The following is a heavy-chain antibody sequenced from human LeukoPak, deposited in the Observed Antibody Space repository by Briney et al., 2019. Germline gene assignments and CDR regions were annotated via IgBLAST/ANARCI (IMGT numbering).Heavy chain of an antibody. CDR1: GFTFSRYS. CDR2: ISSSSSYI. J-gene: IGHJ3*02. V-gene: IGHV3-21*01. CDR3: ATLSELQREGAFDI. Sequence: GGSLRLSCAASGFTFSRYSMNWVRQAPGKGLEWVSSISSSSSYIYYADSVKGRFTISRDNAKNSLYLQMNSLRAEDTAVYYCATLSELQREGAFDIWGQGTMVTVSS. D-gene: IGHD6-25*01.